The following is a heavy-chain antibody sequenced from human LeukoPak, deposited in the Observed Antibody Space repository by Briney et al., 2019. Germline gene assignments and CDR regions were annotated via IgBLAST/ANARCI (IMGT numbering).Heavy chain of an antibody. D-gene: IGHD3-16*02. V-gene: IGHV1-18*01. CDR3: ARDPPSFPQSLAYYYYGMDV. J-gene: IGHJ6*02. CDR2: ISADNGNT. Sequence: WISADNGNTNDAQKLQGRVTMTKDTSTSTAYMELRSLRSDDTAVYYCARDPPSFPQSLAYYYYGMDVWGQGTTVTVSS.